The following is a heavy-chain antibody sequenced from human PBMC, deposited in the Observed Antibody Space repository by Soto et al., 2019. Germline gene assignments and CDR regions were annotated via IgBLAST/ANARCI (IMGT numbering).Heavy chain of an antibody. CDR2: ISCNSGSI. Sequence: GGSLRLSCAASGFTFDDYAMHWVRQAPGKGLEWVSGISCNSGSIGYADSVKGRFTISRDNAKNSLYLQMSSLRAEDTALYYCAKAKGRGQWPSIQGMDVWGQGTTVTVSS. J-gene: IGHJ6*02. CDR1: GFTFDDYA. V-gene: IGHV3-9*01. D-gene: IGHD6-19*01. CDR3: AKAKGRGQWPSIQGMDV.